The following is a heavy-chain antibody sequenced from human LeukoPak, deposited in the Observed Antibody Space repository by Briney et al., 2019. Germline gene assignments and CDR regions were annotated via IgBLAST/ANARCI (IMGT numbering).Heavy chain of an antibody. CDR1: GYTFTGYY. CDR2: INPNSGGT. V-gene: IGHV1-2*02. J-gene: IGHJ1*01. Sequence: ASVKVSCKASGYTFTGYYMHWVRQAPGQGLEWMGWINPNSGGTNYAQKFQGRVTMTRDTSISTAYMELSRLRSDDTAVYYCARGYYDILTGYYPQYFQHWGQGTLVTVSS. D-gene: IGHD3-9*01. CDR3: ARGYYDILTGYYPQYFQH.